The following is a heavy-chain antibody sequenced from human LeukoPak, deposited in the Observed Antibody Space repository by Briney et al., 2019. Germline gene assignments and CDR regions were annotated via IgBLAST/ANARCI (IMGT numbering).Heavy chain of an antibody. CDR1: GFTFSSYA. CDR2: IYSGGTT. V-gene: IGHV3-53*01. Sequence: GGSLRLSCAASGFTFSSYAMSWVRQAPGKGLEWVSVIYSGGTTNYADSVKGRFTISRDNSKNTLLLQMNSLRAEDTAVYYCARGGYSSSWYHFDYWGQGTLVTVSS. CDR3: ARGGYSSSWYHFDY. J-gene: IGHJ4*02. D-gene: IGHD6-13*01.